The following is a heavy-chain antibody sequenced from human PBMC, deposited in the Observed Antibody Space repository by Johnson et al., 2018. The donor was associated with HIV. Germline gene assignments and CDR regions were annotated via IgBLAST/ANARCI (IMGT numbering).Heavy chain of an antibody. D-gene: IGHD3-16*01. J-gene: IGHJ3*02. CDR3: AKDASTLGGDAFDI. V-gene: IGHV3-20*04. CDR2: INWNGGST. CDR1: GFTVSSNY. Sequence: VQLVESGGGVVQPGGSLRLSCAASGFTVSSNYMSWVRQAPGKGLEWVSGINWNGGSTGYADSVKGRFTISRENAKNSLYLQMNSLRAEDTALYYCAKDASTLGGDAFDIWGQGTMVSVSS.